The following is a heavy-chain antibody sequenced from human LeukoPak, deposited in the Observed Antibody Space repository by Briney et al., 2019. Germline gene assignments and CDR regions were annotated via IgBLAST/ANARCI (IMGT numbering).Heavy chain of an antibody. CDR1: GFTFSSYG. CDR2: ISYDGNNK. J-gene: IGHJ4*02. V-gene: IGHV3-30*18. D-gene: IGHD6-13*01. Sequence: GGSLRPSCAASGFTFSSYGMHWVRQAPGKGLEWVAVISYDGNNKYYADSVKGRFTISRDNSKNTLYLQMNSLRAEDTAVYYCAKTRGYSSSWYDYWGQGTLVTVSS. CDR3: AKTRGYSSSWYDY.